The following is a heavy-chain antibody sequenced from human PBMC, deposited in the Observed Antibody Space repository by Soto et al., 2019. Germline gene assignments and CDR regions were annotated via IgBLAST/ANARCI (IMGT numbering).Heavy chain of an antibody. J-gene: IGHJ6*03. CDR3: ARGGGSSGWYRALAYYMDV. D-gene: IGHD6-19*01. CDR2: ISSSSSYI. Sequence: GGSLRLSCAASGFTFSSYSMNWVRQAPGKGLEWVSSISSSSSYIYYADSVKGRFTISRDNAKNSLYLQMNSLRAEDTAVYYCARGGGSSGWYRALAYYMDVWGKGTTVTVSS. V-gene: IGHV3-21*01. CDR1: GFTFSSYS.